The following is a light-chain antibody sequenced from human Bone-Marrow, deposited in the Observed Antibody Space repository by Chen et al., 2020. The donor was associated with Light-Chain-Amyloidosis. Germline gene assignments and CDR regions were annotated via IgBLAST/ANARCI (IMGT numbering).Light chain of an antibody. CDR1: SGSIATNY. J-gene: IGLJ3*02. V-gene: IGLV6-57*01. CDR2: EDD. CDR3: QSYQGSSQGV. Sequence: NFMLTQPHSVSESPGKTVIISCTRSSGSIATNYVQWYQQRPGSSPTTVIYEDDQRPSGVPDRFSGALDRSSNSASLTISGRKTEDEADYYCQSYQGSSQGVFGGGTKLTVL.